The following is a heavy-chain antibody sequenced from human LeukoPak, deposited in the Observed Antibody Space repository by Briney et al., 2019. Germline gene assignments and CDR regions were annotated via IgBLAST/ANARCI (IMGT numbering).Heavy chain of an antibody. CDR2: INPNSGGT. V-gene: IGHV1-2*02. CDR3: ARGYSYNNDAFDI. Sequence: ASVKVSCKASGYTFTGYYMHWVRQAPGQGLEWVGWINPNSGGTNFAQKYQGRVTLTRDTSISTAYMELSRLRSDDTAVYYCARGYSYNNDAFDIWGQGTMVTVSS. CDR1: GYTFTGYY. J-gene: IGHJ3*02. D-gene: IGHD5-18*01.